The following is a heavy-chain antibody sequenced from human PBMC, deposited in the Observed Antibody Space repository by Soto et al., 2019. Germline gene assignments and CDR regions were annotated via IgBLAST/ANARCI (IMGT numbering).Heavy chain of an antibody. CDR2: IKSKTDGGTT. Sequence: EVQLVESGGGLVKPGGSLRLSCAASGFTFSNAWMNWVHQAPGKGLEWVGRIKSKTDGGTTDYAAPVKGRFTISRDDSKNTLYLQMNSLKTEDTAVYYCTTEPTYVWGSYRPFNVDYWGQGTLVTVSS. V-gene: IGHV3-15*07. D-gene: IGHD3-16*02. CDR3: TTEPTYVWGSYRPFNVDY. CDR1: GFTFSNAW. J-gene: IGHJ4*02.